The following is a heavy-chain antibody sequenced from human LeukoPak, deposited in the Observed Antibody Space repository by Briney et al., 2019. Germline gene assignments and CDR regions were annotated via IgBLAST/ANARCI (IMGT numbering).Heavy chain of an antibody. Sequence: GGSLSLSCAASGFTFSKYWMLWVRQAPGKGLESVSRINADGTVTTYADSVKGRFTVSRDNADNTMFLQMNSVRDEDTAVYYCATKQWLAPPPDSWGQGTPVTVSS. CDR1: GFTFSKYW. CDR3: ATKQWLAPPPDS. CDR2: INADGTVT. D-gene: IGHD6-19*01. J-gene: IGHJ4*02. V-gene: IGHV3-74*01.